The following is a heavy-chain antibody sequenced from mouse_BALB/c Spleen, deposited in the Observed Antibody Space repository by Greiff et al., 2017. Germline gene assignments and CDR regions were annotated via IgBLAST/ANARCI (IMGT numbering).Heavy chain of an antibody. V-gene: IGHV5-6-5*01. CDR3: AREVRRYYAMDY. D-gene: IGHD2-14*01. Sequence: EVHLVESGGGLVKPGGSLKLSCAASGFTFSSYAMSWVRQTPEKRLEWVASISSGGSTYYPDSVKGRFTISRDNARNILYLQMSSLRSEDTAMYYCAREVRRYYAMDYWGQGTSVTVSS. J-gene: IGHJ4*01. CDR2: ISSGGST. CDR1: GFTFSSYA.